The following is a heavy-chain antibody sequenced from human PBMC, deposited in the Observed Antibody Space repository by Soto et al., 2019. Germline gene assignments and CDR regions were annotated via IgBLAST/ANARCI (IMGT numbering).Heavy chain of an antibody. Sequence: GGSLRLSCSASGFTFSSYAMHWVRQAPGKGLEYVSAISSNGGGTYYADSVKGRFTISRDNSKNTLYLQMSSLRAEDTAVYYCVILAGQLLLFGMDVWGQGTTVTVSS. CDR1: GFTFSSYA. V-gene: IGHV3-64D*06. CDR2: ISSNGGGT. D-gene: IGHD2-15*01. CDR3: VILAGQLLLFGMDV. J-gene: IGHJ6*02.